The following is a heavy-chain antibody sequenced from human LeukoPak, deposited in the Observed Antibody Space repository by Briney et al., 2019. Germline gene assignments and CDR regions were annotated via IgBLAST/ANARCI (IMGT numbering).Heavy chain of an antibody. CDR3: AKWLRFWTAIDY. V-gene: IGHV3-48*03. Sequence: GGSLRLSCAASGFTFSSYEMNWVRQAPGKGLERVSYISSSGSTIYYADSVKGRFTISRDNAKNSLYLQMNSLRAEDTAVYYCAKWLRFWTAIDYWGQGTLVTVSS. CDR1: GFTFSSYE. CDR2: ISSSGSTI. J-gene: IGHJ4*02. D-gene: IGHD5-12*01.